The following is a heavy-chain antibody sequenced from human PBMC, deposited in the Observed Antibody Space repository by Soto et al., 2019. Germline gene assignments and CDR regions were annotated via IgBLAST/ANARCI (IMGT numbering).Heavy chain of an antibody. D-gene: IGHD4-17*01. J-gene: IGHJ4*02. CDR2: IITLFGTA. V-gene: IGHV1-69*01. Sequence: VQLMQSGAEVKQPGSSVKVSCKASGGTFSSHSINWVRQAPGQGLEWMGGIITLFGTANYAQNFQGRVTITEDQSTRPAYMELNSLRSDDTAVYYCAREVGYGDFSAALLDWGQGTLVTVSS. CDR1: GGTFSSHS. CDR3: AREVGYGDFSAALLD.